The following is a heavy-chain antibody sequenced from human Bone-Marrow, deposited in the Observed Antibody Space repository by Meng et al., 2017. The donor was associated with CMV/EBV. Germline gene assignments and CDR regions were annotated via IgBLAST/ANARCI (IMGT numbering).Heavy chain of an antibody. J-gene: IGHJ4*02. D-gene: IGHD6-19*01. CDR3: ARVGRGEERKSSRYRQADY. CDR2: IKEDGSER. Sequence: MSWVRQAPGKGLEWVAHIKEDGSERDYVDSAKDRFTISRDNAQKSLYLQMTSLRVEDTAVYYCARVGRGEERKSSRYRQADYWGQGTLVTVSS. V-gene: IGHV3-7*01.